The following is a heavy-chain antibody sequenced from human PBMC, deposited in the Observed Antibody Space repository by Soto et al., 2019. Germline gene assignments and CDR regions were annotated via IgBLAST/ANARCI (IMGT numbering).Heavy chain of an antibody. Sequence: ASLKGSCKASGYTFTSYYMHWVRQAPGQGLEWMGIINPSGGSTSYAQKFQGRVTMTRDTSTSTVYMELSSLRSEDTAVYYCARSDVEWPQEIRHIYEYWGKRYLVTVYS. CDR1: GYTFTSYY. D-gene: IGHD1-1*01. V-gene: IGHV1-46*01. J-gene: IGHJ4*02. CDR3: ARSDVEWPQEIRHIYEY. CDR2: INPSGGST.